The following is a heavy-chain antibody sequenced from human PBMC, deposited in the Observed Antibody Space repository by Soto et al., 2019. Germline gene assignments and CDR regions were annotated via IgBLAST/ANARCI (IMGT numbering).Heavy chain of an antibody. V-gene: IGHV3-23*01. CDR3: AKSRDGYKIFDY. Sequence: GGSLRLSCAASGFSFSSYAMSWVRQAPGKGLEWVAAICGSGSSKYYADSVKGRFTISRDNSKNTLYLQMNSLRAEDTAVYYCAKSRDGYKIFDYWGQGTLVTVSS. J-gene: IGHJ4*02. CDR2: ICGSGSSK. CDR1: GFSFSSYA. D-gene: IGHD5-12*01.